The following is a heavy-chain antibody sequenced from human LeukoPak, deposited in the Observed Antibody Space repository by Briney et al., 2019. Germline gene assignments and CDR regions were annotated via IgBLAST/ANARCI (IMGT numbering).Heavy chain of an antibody. V-gene: IGHV3-23*01. Sequence: GGSLRLXCAASGFIFSSYAMSWVRQAPGKGLEWVSAISGSGDSTYYADSVKGRFTISRDNSKNTLHLQMNSLRAEDTAIYYCAKLFSAVSTKFEYWGQGTQVTVSS. D-gene: IGHD5/OR15-5a*01. J-gene: IGHJ4*02. CDR3: AKLFSAVSTKFEY. CDR2: ISGSGDST. CDR1: GFIFSSYA.